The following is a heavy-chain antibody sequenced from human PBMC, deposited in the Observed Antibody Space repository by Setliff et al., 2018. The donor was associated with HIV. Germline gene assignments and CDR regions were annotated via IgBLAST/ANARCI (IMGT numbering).Heavy chain of an antibody. CDR1: GFTFDDYA. D-gene: IGHD4-17*01. CDR3: TRGKTTVTTYYYNGMDV. Sequence: PGGSLRLSCAASGFTFDDYAMTWVRQAPGKGLEWVGFIRSKGYSGTVEYAASVKGRFTISRDDSKSIVYLQMNSLKTEDTAIYYCTRGKTTVTTYYYNGMDVWGQGTTVTVSS. V-gene: IGHV3-49*04. J-gene: IGHJ6*02. CDR2: IRSKGYSGTV.